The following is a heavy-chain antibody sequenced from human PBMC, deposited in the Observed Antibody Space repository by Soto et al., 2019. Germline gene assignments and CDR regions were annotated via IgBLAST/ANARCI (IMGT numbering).Heavy chain of an antibody. CDR3: TTDINDFWSGYYTPTRPTFPMDV. J-gene: IGHJ6*03. CDR2: IKSKTDGGTT. V-gene: IGHV3-15*01. CDR1: GFTFSNAW. D-gene: IGHD3-3*01. Sequence: GGSLRLSCAASGFTFSNAWMSWVRQAPGKGLEWVGRIKSKTDGGTTDYAAPVKGRFTISRDDSKNTLYLQMNSLKTEDTAVYYCTTDINDFWSGYYTPTRPTFPMDVWGKGTTVTVSS.